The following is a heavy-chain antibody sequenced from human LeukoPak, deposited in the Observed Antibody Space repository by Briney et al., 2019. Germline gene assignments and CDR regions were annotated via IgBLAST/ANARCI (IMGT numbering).Heavy chain of an antibody. D-gene: IGHD4-17*01. V-gene: IGHV1-69*13. Sequence: GASVKVSCTASGGTFSSYAISWVRQAPGQGLEWMGGIIPILGTANYAQKFQGRVTITADESTSTAYMELSSLRSEDTAVYYCATTVTTIYYGMDVWGQGTTVTVSS. CDR2: IIPILGTA. J-gene: IGHJ6*02. CDR1: GGTFSSYA. CDR3: ATTVTTIYYGMDV.